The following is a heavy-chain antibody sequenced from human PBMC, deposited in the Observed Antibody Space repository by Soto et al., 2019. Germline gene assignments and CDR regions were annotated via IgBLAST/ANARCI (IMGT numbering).Heavy chain of an antibody. CDR3: ARGGGVTTTGDDY. J-gene: IGHJ4*02. CDR2: IYHSGST. Sequence: QLQLQESGSGLVKPSQTLSLTCAVSGGSINTATHSWSWIRQPPGKGLEWIGYIYHSGSTYYNPSVQSRVTIPIDKANNPVALGLSSGTAADTAGYYCARGGGVTTTGDDYWGQGILVTVSS. D-gene: IGHD4-4*01. CDR1: GGSINTATHS. V-gene: IGHV4-30-2*01.